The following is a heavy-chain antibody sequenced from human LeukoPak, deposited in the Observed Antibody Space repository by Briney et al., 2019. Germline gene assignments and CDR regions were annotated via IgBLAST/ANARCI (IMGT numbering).Heavy chain of an antibody. CDR1: GFTFSNYW. D-gene: IGHD2-2*01. CDR2: IKQDGSEK. V-gene: IGHV3-7*01. J-gene: IGHJ4*02. CDR3: ATNIVVVPAAIWFFDY. Sequence: RGSLRLSCAASGFTFSNYWMSGVRQAPGKGLEWVANIKQDGSEKYYVDSVKGRFTISRDNAKNSLYLQMNSLRAEDTAVYYCATNIVVVPAAIWFFDYWGQGTLVTVSS.